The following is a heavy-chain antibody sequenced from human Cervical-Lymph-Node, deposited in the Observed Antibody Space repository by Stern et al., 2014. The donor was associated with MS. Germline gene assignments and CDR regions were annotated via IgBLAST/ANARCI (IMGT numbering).Heavy chain of an antibody. CDR3: ASAYSSSHYYFDY. D-gene: IGHD6-13*01. Sequence: VQLLESGGGVVQPGRSLRLSCAASGFSFSRYAMHWVRQAPGKGLEWVALIWYDVSNPYYADSGTGRFTISRDNFKNTLYLQMNSLRAEDTAVYYCASAYSSSHYYFDYWGQGTLVTVSS. V-gene: IGHV3-33*01. CDR1: GFSFSRYA. CDR2: IWYDVSNP. J-gene: IGHJ4*02.